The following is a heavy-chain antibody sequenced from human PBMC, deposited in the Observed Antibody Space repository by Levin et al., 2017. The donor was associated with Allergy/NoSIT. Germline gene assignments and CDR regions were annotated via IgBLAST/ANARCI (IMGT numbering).Heavy chain of an antibody. Sequence: GESLKISCAASGFTFSSYIMSWVRQAPGKGLEWVAAISLRGETTYYADSVKGRFTISRDDWKDTLDLQMDSLRAEDTAVYYCAKDLGGYSGYSNFENWGQGTLVTVSS. V-gene: IGHV3-23*01. CDR3: AKDLGGYSGYSNFEN. D-gene: IGHD5-12*01. J-gene: IGHJ4*02. CDR1: GFTFSSYI. CDR2: ISLRGETT.